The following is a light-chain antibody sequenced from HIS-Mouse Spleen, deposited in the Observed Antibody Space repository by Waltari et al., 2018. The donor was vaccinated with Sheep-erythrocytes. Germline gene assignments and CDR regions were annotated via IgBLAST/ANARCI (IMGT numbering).Light chain of an antibody. CDR2: DVS. Sequence: QSALTQPRSVSGSPGQSVTISCTGTSSDVGGYNYVSWYQQHPGKAPKLMIYDVSKRPAGVPGRFSCVTSGNAASLPISGSQAEDEADYYCSSYTRSSTLDVVFGGGTKLTVL. CDR1: SSDVGGYNY. J-gene: IGLJ2*01. CDR3: SSYTRSSTLDVV. V-gene: IGLV2-11*01.